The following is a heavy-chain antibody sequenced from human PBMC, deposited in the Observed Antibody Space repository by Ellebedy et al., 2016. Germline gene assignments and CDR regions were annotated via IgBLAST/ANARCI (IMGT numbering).Heavy chain of an antibody. CDR2: ISYDGSNK. J-gene: IGHJ4*02. CDR1: GFTFSSYA. D-gene: IGHD3-10*01. V-gene: IGHV3-30-3*02. Sequence: GESLKISXAASGFTFSSYAMHWVRQAPGKGLEWVAVISYDGSNKYYADSVKGRFTISRDNSKNTLYLQMNSLRAEDTAVYYCAKSSLSGSYYSTFFDYWGQGTLVTVSS. CDR3: AKSSLSGSYYSTFFDY.